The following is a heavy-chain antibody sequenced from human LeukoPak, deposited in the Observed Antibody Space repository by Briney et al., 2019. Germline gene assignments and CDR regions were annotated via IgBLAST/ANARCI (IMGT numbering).Heavy chain of an antibody. D-gene: IGHD5-24*01. J-gene: IGHJ5*02. V-gene: IGHV4-59*08. CDR3: ARRQEMATSCFDP. Sequence: SETLSLTCTVSGGSISSYYWSWIREPPGKGLEWIGYIYYSGGTNYNPSLKSRVTISVDTSKNQFSLKLSSVTAADTAVYYCARRQEMATSCFDPWGQGTLVTVYS. CDR1: GGSISSYY. CDR2: IYYSGGT.